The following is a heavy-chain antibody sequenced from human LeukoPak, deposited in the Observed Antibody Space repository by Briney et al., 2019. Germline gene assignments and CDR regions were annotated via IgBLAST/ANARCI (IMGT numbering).Heavy chain of an antibody. Sequence: SETLSLTRRVSGDSRSGFHWCWVPPTPGEGLERVGHISHRGSTSYNASLKSRISISVDMFNNQFSLKLNSVTAADTAVYYCAREYQEPPYYFDSWGQGTLVTVSS. V-gene: IGHV4-59*06. J-gene: IGHJ4*02. CDR2: ISHRGST. D-gene: IGHD1-14*01. CDR1: GDSRSGFH. CDR3: AREYQEPPYYFDS.